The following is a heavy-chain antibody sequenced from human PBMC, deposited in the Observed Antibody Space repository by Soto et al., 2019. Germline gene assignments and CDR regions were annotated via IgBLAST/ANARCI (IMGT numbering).Heavy chain of an antibody. J-gene: IGHJ5*02. D-gene: IGHD5-12*01. Sequence: GSLRLSCAASGFTFSSYEMNWVRQAPGKGLEGVSYISSSGSTIYYADSVKGRFTISRDNAKNSLYLQMNSLRAEDTAVYYCATKEVAPPWSWLDPWGQGPLVTVSS. CDR3: ATKEVAPPWSWLDP. CDR1: GFTFSSYE. V-gene: IGHV3-48*03. CDR2: ISSSGSTI.